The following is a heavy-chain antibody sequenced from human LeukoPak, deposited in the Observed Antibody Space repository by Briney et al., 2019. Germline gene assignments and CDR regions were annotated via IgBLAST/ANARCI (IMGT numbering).Heavy chain of an antibody. CDR3: AIQSGWYYFDC. V-gene: IGHV3-53*01. CDR2: IYSGGST. CDR1: GFTVSSNY. Sequence: GGSLRLSCAASGFTVSSNYMSWVRQAPGKGLEWVSVIYSGGSTYYADSVKGRFTISRDNSKNTLYLQMNSLRAEDTAVYYCAIQSGWYYFDCWGQGTLVTVSS. D-gene: IGHD6-19*01. J-gene: IGHJ4*02.